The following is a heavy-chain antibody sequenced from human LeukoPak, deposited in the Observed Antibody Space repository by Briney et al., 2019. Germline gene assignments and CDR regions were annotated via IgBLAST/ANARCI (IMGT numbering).Heavy chain of an antibody. CDR2: IDGGGSRI. CDR1: EFSISTSE. J-gene: IGHJ3*02. Sequence: AGGSLRLSCAAAEFSISTSEMNCVRQAPGKVLEWLSYIDGGGSRIVYADSVKGRFAISRDNDKNSLYLQMNRLKAEDTAVYYCARERSAVFGDAFDIWGQGTRVTVSS. V-gene: IGHV3-48*03. CDR3: ARERSAVFGDAFDI. D-gene: IGHD1-26*01.